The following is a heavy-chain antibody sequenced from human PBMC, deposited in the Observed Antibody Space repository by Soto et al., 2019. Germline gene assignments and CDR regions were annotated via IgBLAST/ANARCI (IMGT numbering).Heavy chain of an antibody. CDR3: AHRHDLRSFDI. J-gene: IGHJ3*02. D-gene: IGHD3-16*01. CDR2: IYWNDDK. Sequence: SGPTLVNPTQTLTLTCTFSGFSLSTRAVGVGWIRQPPGKALEWLALIYWNDDKRYSPSLNNRLTITKDTSKNHVVLTMSNMDPVDTATYYCAHRHDLRSFDIWGQGTMVTVSS. V-gene: IGHV2-5*01. CDR1: GFSLSTRAVG.